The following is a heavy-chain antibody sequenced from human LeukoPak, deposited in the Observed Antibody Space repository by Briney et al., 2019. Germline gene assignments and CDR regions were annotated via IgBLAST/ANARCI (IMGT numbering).Heavy chain of an antibody. CDR3: AKGNSGSYSTLDY. V-gene: IGHV3-23*01. Sequence: GGSLRLSCAAPGFTFSSYAMSWVRQAPGKGLEWVSTISGSGGSTCYADSVKGRFTISRDNSKNTLYLQMNSLRAEDTAVYYCAKGNSGSYSTLDYWGQGTLVTVSS. CDR1: GFTFSSYA. CDR2: ISGSGGST. D-gene: IGHD1-26*01. J-gene: IGHJ4*02.